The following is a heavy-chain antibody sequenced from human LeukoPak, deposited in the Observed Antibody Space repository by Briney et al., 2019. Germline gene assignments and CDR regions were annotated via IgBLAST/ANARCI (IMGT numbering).Heavy chain of an antibody. CDR1: GFTFSSYA. D-gene: IGHD6-13*01. J-gene: IGHJ4*02. CDR3: ARGGVSSSSSIFDY. CDR2: ISYDGSNK. Sequence: GGSLRLSCAASGFTFSSYAMHWVRQAPGKGLEWVAVISYDGSNKYYADSVKGRFTISRDNSKNTLYLQMNSLRAEDTAVYYCARGGVSSSSSIFDYWGQGTLVTVSS. V-gene: IGHV3-30*01.